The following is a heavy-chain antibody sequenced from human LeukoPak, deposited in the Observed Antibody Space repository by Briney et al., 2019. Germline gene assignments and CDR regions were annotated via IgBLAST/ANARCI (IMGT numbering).Heavy chain of an antibody. Sequence: GASVKVSCKASGYTFTTYDINWVRQSAGQGLEWMGWMNPNSGNTGFAHKFQGRISMTRNTYKSTAYMELSSLRSEDTAVYYCARGPQAPGYCSGGSCYSFYYSYIDVWRKGSTVTVSS. CDR2: MNPNSGNT. CDR1: GYTFTTYD. J-gene: IGHJ6*03. V-gene: IGHV1-8*01. D-gene: IGHD2-15*01. CDR3: ARGPQAPGYCSGGSCYSFYYSYIDV.